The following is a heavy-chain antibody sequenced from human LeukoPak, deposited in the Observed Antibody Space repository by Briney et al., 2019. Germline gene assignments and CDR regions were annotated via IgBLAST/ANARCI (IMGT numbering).Heavy chain of an antibody. CDR1: GGSISSGSYY. V-gene: IGHV4-61*02. Sequence: NASENLSLTCTVSGGSISSGSYYWSWIRQPAGKGLEWIGRIYTSGSTNYNPSLKSRVTISVDTSKNQFSLKLSSVTAADTAVYYCARVPADIVATYYMDVWGKGTTVTVSS. CDR2: IYTSGST. J-gene: IGHJ6*03. D-gene: IGHD5-12*01. CDR3: ARVPADIVATYYMDV.